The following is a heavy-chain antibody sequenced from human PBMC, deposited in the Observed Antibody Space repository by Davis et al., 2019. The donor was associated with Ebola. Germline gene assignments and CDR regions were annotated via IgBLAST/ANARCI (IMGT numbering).Heavy chain of an antibody. J-gene: IGHJ4*02. Sequence: ASVKVSCKASGYTFTGYYMHWVRQAPGQGLEWMGWINPNSGGTNYAQKFQGRVTMTRDTSISTAYMELSRLRSDDTAVYYCASAGGCSSTSCGFDYWGQGTLVTVSS. CDR2: INPNSGGT. CDR3: ASAGGCSSTSCGFDY. D-gene: IGHD2-2*01. V-gene: IGHV1-2*02. CDR1: GYTFTGYY.